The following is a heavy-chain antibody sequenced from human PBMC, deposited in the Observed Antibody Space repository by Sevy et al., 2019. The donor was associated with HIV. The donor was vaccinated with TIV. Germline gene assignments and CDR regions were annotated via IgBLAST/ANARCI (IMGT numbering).Heavy chain of an antibody. J-gene: IGHJ6*02. CDR2: IIPIFGTA. CDR3: ARHSYGPNYYYYGMDV. V-gene: IGHV1-69*13. CDR1: GGTFSSYA. D-gene: IGHD5-18*01. Sequence: ASVKLSCKASGGTFSSYAISWVRQAPGQGLEWMGGIIPIFGTANYAQKFQGRVTITADESTSTAYMELSSLRSEDTAVYYCARHSYGPNYYYYGMDVWGQGTTVTVSS.